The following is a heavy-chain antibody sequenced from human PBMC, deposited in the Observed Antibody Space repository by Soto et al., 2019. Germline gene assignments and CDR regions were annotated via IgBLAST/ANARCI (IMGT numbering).Heavy chain of an antibody. CDR1: GYTFTSYY. D-gene: IGHD3-22*01. V-gene: IGHV1-46*01. J-gene: IGHJ3*02. CDR3: AREGGDDSSGYSKEEGAFDI. CDR2: INPSGGST. Sequence: ASVKVSCKASGYTFTSYYMHWVRQAPGQGLEWMGIINPSGGSTSYAQKFQGRVTMTRDTSTSTVYMGLSSLRSEDTAVYYCAREGGDDSSGYSKEEGAFDIWGHGTMVTVSS.